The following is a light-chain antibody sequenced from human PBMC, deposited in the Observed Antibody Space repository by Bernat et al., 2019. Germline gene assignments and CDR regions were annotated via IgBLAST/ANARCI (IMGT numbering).Light chain of an antibody. Sequence: QSALTQPASVSGSPGQSITISCIGTSSDIGSYNYVSWYQQHPGKAPNLLIYAVANRPSGVSNRFSASKSGNTASLTISGLQAEDESDYYCSSYKRSATYVFGTGTKVTVL. CDR3: SSYKRSATYV. CDR1: SSDIGSYNY. CDR2: AVA. J-gene: IGLJ1*01. V-gene: IGLV2-14*03.